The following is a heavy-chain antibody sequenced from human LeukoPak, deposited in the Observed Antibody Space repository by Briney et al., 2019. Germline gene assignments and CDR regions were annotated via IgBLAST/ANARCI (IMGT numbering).Heavy chain of an antibody. CDR3: ARDRYSSSWWGFDY. D-gene: IGHD6-6*01. CDR1: GYTFTCYG. CDR2: ISAYNGNT. J-gene: IGHJ4*02. V-gene: IGHV1-18*01. Sequence: AASVKVSCKASGYTFTCYGISWVRQAPGQGLEWMGWISAYNGNTNYAQKLQGRVTMTTDTSTSTAYMELRSLRSDDTAVYYCARDRYSSSWWGFDYWGQGTLVTVSS.